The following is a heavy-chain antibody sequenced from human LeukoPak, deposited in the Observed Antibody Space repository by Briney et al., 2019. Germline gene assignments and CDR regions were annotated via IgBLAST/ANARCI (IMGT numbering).Heavy chain of an antibody. CDR1: GFTFSSYA. CDR3: ARAGGSYWGYYDY. V-gene: IGHV3-30-3*01. D-gene: IGHD1-26*01. Sequence: GGSLRLSCAASGFTFSSYAMRWVRQAPGKGLEWVAVISYDGSNKYYADSVKGRFTISRDNSKNTLYLQMNSLRAEDTAVYYCARAGGSYWGYYDYWGQGTLVTVSS. J-gene: IGHJ4*02. CDR2: ISYDGSNK.